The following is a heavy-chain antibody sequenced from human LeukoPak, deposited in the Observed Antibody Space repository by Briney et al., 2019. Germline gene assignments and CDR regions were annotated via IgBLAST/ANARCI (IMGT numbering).Heavy chain of an antibody. V-gene: IGHV1-18*01. CDR1: GYTFTTYG. J-gene: IGHJ6*02. Sequence: GASVKVSCKTSGYTFTTYGISWVRQAPGQGLEWMGWISSYTGNTKYTQNFQGRVTMTTDTSTTTAYMELRSLRSDDTAVYYCARDGVLVPGTVYYYGMDVWGQGTTVTVSS. CDR3: ARDGVLVPGTVYYYGMDV. CDR2: ISSYTGNT. D-gene: IGHD6-19*01.